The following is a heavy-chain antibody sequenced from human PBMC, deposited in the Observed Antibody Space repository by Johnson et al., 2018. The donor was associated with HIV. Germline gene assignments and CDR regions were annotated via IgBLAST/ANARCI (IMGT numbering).Heavy chain of an antibody. CDR2: IGTAGDT. CDR1: GFNVSSYD. CDR3: ARGERFGATQEAFDI. J-gene: IGHJ3*02. V-gene: IGHV3-13*01. Sequence: VQLVESGGGLVQPGGSLRLSCAASGFNVSSYDMHWVRQATGKGLEWVSAIGTAGDTYYPGPVNGCFTISRENAKNSLYLQMNSLRAGDTAVYYCARGERFGATQEAFDIWGQGTMVTVSS. D-gene: IGHD3-16*01.